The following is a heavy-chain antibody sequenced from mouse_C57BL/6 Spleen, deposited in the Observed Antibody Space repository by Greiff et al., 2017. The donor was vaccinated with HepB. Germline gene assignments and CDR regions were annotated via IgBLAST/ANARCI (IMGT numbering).Heavy chain of an antibody. CDR3: ARSGWLRFDY. V-gene: IGHV1-26*01. CDR2: INPNNGGT. CDR1: GYTFTDYY. J-gene: IGHJ2*01. Sequence: EVQLQQSGPELVKPGASVKISCKASGYTFTDYYMNWVKQSHGKSLEWIGDINPNNGGTSYNQKFKGKATLTVDKSSSTAYMELRSLTSEDSAVYYGARSGWLRFDYWGQGTTLTVSS. D-gene: IGHD2-2*01.